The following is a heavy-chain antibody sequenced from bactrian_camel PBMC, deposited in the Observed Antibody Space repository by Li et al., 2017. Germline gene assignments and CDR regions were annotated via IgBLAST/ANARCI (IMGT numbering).Heavy chain of an antibody. J-gene: IGHJ6*01. CDR1: GFRFTMSV. V-gene: IGHV3S67*01. CDR2: IDSDGTT. Sequence: VQLVESGGGLVQPGGSLRLSCATSGFRFTMSVMSWVRQAPGKEREGVATIDSDGTTNYADSVAGRFTISRDNAKNSLYLQLNSLQTEDTAMYYCARDQTTADGYWDFDYWGHGTQVTVS. D-gene: IGHD5*01. CDR3: ARDQTTADGYWDFDY.